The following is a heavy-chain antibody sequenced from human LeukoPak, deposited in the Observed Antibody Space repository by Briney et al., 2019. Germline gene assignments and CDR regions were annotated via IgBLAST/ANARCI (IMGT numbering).Heavy chain of an antibody. V-gene: IGHV1-8*01. CDR3: SRDPRFDP. J-gene: IGHJ5*02. Sequence: ASVKVSCKTSGYSFNIYEINWVRQATGQGLEWMGWVNPNSGDTDYAQKFQGRLTMTRNTSMSTAYMELSGLRLEDTAVYYCSRDPRFDPWGQGTQVTVSS. CDR2: VNPNSGDT. CDR1: GYSFNIYE.